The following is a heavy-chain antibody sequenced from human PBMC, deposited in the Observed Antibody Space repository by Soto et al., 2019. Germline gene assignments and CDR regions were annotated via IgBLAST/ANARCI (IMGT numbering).Heavy chain of an antibody. CDR2: ISSSGSTI. V-gene: IGHV3-48*03. D-gene: IGHD3-22*01. Sequence: GGSLRLSCAASGFTFSSYEMNWVRQAPGKGLEWVSYISSSGSTIYYADPVKGRFTISRDNAKNSLYLQMNSLRAEDTAVYYCARDFYYDSSGYYLGAPGGFDYWGQGTLVTVSS. J-gene: IGHJ4*02. CDR3: ARDFYYDSSGYYLGAPGGFDY. CDR1: GFTFSSYE.